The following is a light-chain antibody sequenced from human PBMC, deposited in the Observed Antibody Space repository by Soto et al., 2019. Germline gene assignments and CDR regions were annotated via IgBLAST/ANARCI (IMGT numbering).Light chain of an antibody. V-gene: IGLV2-23*01. CDR3: CSYAGSSLYV. CDR1: SSDVGNYNL. CDR2: EGS. J-gene: IGLJ1*01. Sequence: QSALTQPASVSGSPGQSITISCTGTSSDVGNYNLVSWYQQHPGKAPKLMIYEGSKRPSGVSNRFSGSKSGNTASLTISGLQAEDEADYYCCSYAGSSLYVFRTGTKLTVL.